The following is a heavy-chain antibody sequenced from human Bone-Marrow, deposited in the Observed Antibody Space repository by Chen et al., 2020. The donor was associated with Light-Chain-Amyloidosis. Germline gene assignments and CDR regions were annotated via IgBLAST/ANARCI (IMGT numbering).Heavy chain of an antibody. V-gene: IGHV3-7*01. CDR1: GLPLSYYW. J-gene: IGHJ4*02. Sequence: EVQLVESGGDLVQPGGSLRLSCAASGLPLSYYWMNWVRQAPGKGLEWVANIKQDGSEKYYVDSVKGRFSISRDNARNSLYLQMNSLRVEDTAVYYCVGGIGWLPDYWGQGTLVTVSS. CDR3: VGGIGWLPDY. CDR2: IKQDGSEK. D-gene: IGHD6-19*01.